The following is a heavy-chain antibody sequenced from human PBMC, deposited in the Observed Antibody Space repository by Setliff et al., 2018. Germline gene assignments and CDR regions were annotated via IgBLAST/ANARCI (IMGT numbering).Heavy chain of an antibody. CDR1: GFTFSSYG. CDR3: ARIFLFGTSWYFDN. CDR2: IWFDGRKT. D-gene: IGHD3-3*01. Sequence: GGSLRLSCAASGFTFSSYGMHWVRQAPGKGLEWVAVIWFDGRKTQYGDSVKGRFTVSRDNSNNTLYLHMSSLRAEDTAVFFCARIFLFGTSWYFDNWGQGPLVTVSS. V-gene: IGHV3-33*01. J-gene: IGHJ4*02.